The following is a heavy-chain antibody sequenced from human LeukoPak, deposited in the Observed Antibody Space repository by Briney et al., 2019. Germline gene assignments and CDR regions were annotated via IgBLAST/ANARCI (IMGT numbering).Heavy chain of an antibody. V-gene: IGHV4-4*09. CDR2: IYSSGSR. Sequence: PSETLSLTCSVSDASISSHFWSWIRQPPGKGLEWIGHIYSSGSRYYNPSLKSRVTVSMEPSRNQFSLKLASVTAADTGMYYCAIAESVTAFDIWGQGTMVTVSS. CDR1: DASISSHF. J-gene: IGHJ3*02. CDR3: AIAESVTAFDI. D-gene: IGHD2-8*01.